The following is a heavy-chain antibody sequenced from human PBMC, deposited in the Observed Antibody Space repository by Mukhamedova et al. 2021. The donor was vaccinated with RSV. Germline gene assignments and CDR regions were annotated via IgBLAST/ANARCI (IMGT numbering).Heavy chain of an antibody. Sequence: GEINHSGSTNYNPSLNSRVPILVDTSKNQFSLKLSSVTAADTAAYYCARGLGVWAAEPMVFWGQGTPVTAS. CDR2: INHSGST. D-gene: IGHD3-16*01. V-gene: IGHV4-34*01. CDR3: ARGLGVWAAEPMVF. J-gene: IGHJ1*01.